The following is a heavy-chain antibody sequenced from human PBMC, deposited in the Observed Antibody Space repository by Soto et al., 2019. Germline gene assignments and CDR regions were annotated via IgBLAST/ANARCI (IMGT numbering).Heavy chain of an antibody. J-gene: IGHJ4*02. V-gene: IGHV3-74*01. CDR3: EHTSWPVGTY. CDR2: IKSDGSGT. D-gene: IGHD7-27*01. Sequence: GSLLLAGAASGFTFRNYWMHWVRQAPGKGLVWVSRIKSDGSGTSYADSVKGRFTISRDNAKNTLYLQMNSLRAEDTAVYYCEHTSWPVGTYWGQGIQVTVYS. CDR1: GFTFRNYW.